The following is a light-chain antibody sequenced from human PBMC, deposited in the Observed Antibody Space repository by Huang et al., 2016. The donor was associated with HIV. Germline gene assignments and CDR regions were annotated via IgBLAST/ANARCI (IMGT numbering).Light chain of an antibody. CDR3: QQRSNR. J-gene: IGKJ2*01. Sequence: EIVLTQFPATLSLSPGERATLSGRASQSVNSYLAWYQQKPGQAPRLLIYDASNWATGIAARFSGSVSGTDFTLTISSLEPEDFAVYYCQQRSNRFGQGTKLEIK. CDR2: DAS. V-gene: IGKV3-11*01. CDR1: QSVNSY.